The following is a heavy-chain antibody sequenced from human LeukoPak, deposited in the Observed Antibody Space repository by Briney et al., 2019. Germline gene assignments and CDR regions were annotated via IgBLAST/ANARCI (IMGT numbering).Heavy chain of an antibody. V-gene: IGHV1-2*02. D-gene: IGHD2-2*01. CDR3: ARRYCSSTSCYADPGFDY. Sequence: ASVKVSFKASGYTFTGYYMHWVRQAPGQGLEGMGWINPNSGGTNYAQKFQGRVTMTRDTSISTAYMELSRLRSDDTAVYYCARRYCSSTSCYADPGFDYWGQGTLVTVSS. CDR2: INPNSGGT. CDR1: GYTFTGYY. J-gene: IGHJ4*02.